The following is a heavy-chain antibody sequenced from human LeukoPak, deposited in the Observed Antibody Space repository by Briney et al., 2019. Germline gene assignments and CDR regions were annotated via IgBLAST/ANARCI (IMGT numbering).Heavy chain of an antibody. CDR1: GFTFSSYG. V-gene: IGHV3-30*18. J-gene: IGHJ4*02. D-gene: IGHD5-18*01. Sequence: GGSLRLSCAASGFTFSSYGMHWVRQAPGKGLEWVAVISYDGSNKYYADSVKGRFTISRDNSKNTLYLQMNSLRAEDTAVYYCAKDLVRLQLWLPGPWWGQGTLVTVSS. CDR3: AKDLVRLQLWLPGPW. CDR2: ISYDGSNK.